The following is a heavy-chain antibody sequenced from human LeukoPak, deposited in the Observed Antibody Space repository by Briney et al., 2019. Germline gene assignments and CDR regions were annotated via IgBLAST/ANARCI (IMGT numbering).Heavy chain of an antibody. V-gene: IGHV3-7*01. CDR3: ARDLNWETY. D-gene: IGHD1-1*01. J-gene: IGHJ4*02. CDR1: GFTFSSNW. CDR2: IKKDGSEK. Sequence: GGSLRLSCAASGFTFSSNWMSWVRQAPGKGLEWVANIKKDGSEKYYVDSVKGRFTISRDNAKNSLYLQMNSLRAEDTAVYYCARDLNWETYWGQGTLVTVSS.